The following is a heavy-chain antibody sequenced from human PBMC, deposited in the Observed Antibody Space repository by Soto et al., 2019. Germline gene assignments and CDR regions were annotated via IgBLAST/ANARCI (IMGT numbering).Heavy chain of an antibody. J-gene: IGHJ6*02. V-gene: IGHV1-58*01. D-gene: IGHD3-3*01. CDR1: GFTFTSSA. CDR3: AAQSTIFGVAATPLVNGMDV. Sequence: SVKVSCKASGFTFTSSAVQWVRQARGQRLEWIGWIVVGSGNTNYAQKFQERVTITRDMSTSTAYMELCSLRSEDTAVYYSAAQSTIFGVAATPLVNGMDVWGQGTTVTVSS. CDR2: IVVGSGNT.